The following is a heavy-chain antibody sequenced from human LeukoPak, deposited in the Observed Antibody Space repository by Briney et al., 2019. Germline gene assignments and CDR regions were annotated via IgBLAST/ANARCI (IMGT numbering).Heavy chain of an antibody. V-gene: IGHV3-21*01. CDR2: ISSSSSYI. Sequence: GGSLRLSCAASGFTFSSYSMNWVRQAPGKGLEWVSSISSSSSYIYYADSVKGRFTISRDNAKNSLYLQMSSLRAEDTAVYYCARDELGRIRGPAPYYYMDVWGKGTTVTISS. D-gene: IGHD3-10*01. CDR1: GFTFSSYS. J-gene: IGHJ6*03. CDR3: ARDELGRIRGPAPYYYMDV.